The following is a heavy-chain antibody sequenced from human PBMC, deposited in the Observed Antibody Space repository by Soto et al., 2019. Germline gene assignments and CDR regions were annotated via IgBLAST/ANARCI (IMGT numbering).Heavy chain of an antibody. J-gene: IGHJ5*02. Sequence: PSETLSLTCAVYGGSFSGYYWSWIRQPPGKGLEWIGEINHSGSTNYNPSLKSRVTISVDTSKNQFSLKLSSVTAADTAVYYCARGKDDYIGGSYRYNWFDPGGKGTLVTVSS. V-gene: IGHV4-34*01. CDR3: ARGKDDYIGGSYRYNWFDP. CDR2: INHSGST. CDR1: GGSFSGYY. D-gene: IGHD3-16*02.